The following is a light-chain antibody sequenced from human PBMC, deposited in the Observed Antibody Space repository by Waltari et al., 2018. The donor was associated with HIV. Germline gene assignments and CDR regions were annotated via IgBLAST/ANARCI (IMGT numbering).Light chain of an antibody. J-gene: IGKJ2*01. Sequence: ETVLTQSQATLSLSPGERVTLSSRASQSINYYLPWYQQKPGQTPQLLIYDASTRAPGIPARFSGSGSGTDFTLTISSLEPEDFAVYYCQHRNHWPPEYTFGQGTKLEIK. CDR1: QSINYY. V-gene: IGKV3-11*01. CDR3: QHRNHWPPEYT. CDR2: DAS.